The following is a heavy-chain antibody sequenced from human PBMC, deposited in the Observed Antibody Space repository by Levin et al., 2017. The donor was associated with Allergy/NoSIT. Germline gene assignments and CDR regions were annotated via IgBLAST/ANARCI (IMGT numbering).Heavy chain of an antibody. CDR2: IIPIFGTA. D-gene: IGHD3-9*01. CDR1: GGTFSSYA. Sequence: SVKVSCKASGGTFSSYAISWVRQAPGQGLEWMGGIIPIFGTANYAQKFQGRVTITADESTSTAYMELSSLRSEDTAVYYCARSTGDILTGSHHPTYYYYGMDVWGQGTTVTVSS. J-gene: IGHJ6*02. CDR3: ARSTGDILTGSHHPTYYYYGMDV. V-gene: IGHV1-69*13.